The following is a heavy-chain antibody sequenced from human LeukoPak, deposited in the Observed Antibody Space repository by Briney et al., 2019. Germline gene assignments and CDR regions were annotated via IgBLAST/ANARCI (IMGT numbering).Heavy chain of an antibody. V-gene: IGHV4-38-2*01. D-gene: IGHD3-10*01. Sequence: SETPSLTCAVSGYSISSGYYWGWIRQPQGKGLVWIGSIYHSGSTYYNPSLKSRVTISVDTSKNQFSLKLSSVTAADTAVYYCASASYGSGSYYRRGFDPWGQGTLVTVSS. CDR1: GYSISSGYY. CDR2: IYHSGST. CDR3: ASASYGSGSYYRRGFDP. J-gene: IGHJ5*02.